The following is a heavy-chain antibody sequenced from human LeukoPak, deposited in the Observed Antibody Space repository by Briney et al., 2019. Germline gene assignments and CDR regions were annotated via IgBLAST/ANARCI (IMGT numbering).Heavy chain of an antibody. CDR3: ARELVVAAQGALGY. D-gene: IGHD2-15*01. J-gene: IGHJ4*02. CDR1: GYTFTSYD. V-gene: IGHV1-8*01. CDR2: MNPNSGNT. Sequence: ASVKVSCKASGYTFTSYDINWVRQATGQGLEWMGWMNPNSGNTGYAQKFQGRVTMTRNTSISTAYMELSSLGSEDTAVYYCARELVVAAQGALGYWGQGTLVTVSS.